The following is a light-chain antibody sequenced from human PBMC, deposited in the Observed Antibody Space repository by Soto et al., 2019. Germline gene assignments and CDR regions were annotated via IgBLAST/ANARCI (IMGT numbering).Light chain of an antibody. CDR1: QSFSSW. Sequence: GDRVTITCRASQSFSSWLAWYQQKPGKAPKLLIYDASSLESGVSSRFSGSGSGTEFTLTISSLQPDDFATYYCQQYNSYPWTFGQGTKVDIK. CDR2: DAS. CDR3: QQYNSYPWT. V-gene: IGKV1-5*01. J-gene: IGKJ1*01.